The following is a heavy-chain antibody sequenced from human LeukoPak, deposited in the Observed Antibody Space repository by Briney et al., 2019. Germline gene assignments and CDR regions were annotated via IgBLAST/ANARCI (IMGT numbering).Heavy chain of an antibody. D-gene: IGHD2-15*01. V-gene: IGHV4-34*01. Sequence: PSETLSLTCAVYGGSFSGYYWSWIRQPPGKGLEWIGEINHSGSTNYSPSLKSRVTISVDTSKSQFSLKLSSVTAADTAVYYCARTKLQYYYYMDVWGKGTTVTVSS. CDR2: INHSGST. CDR1: GGSFSGYY. CDR3: ARTKLQYYYYMDV. J-gene: IGHJ6*03.